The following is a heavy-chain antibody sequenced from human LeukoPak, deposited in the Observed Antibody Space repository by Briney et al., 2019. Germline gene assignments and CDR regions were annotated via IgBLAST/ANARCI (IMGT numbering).Heavy chain of an antibody. CDR2: INHTGST. D-gene: IGHD5-24*01. V-gene: IGHV4-34*01. Sequence: SETLSLTCAVYGGSFSGYYWSWIRQPPGKGLQWIGEINHTGSTNYNSSLKSRVTISVDTSKNQFSLKLSSVTAADTAVYYCATYREGYNCHWGQGTLVIVSS. CDR3: ATYREGYNCH. CDR1: GGSFSGYY. J-gene: IGHJ4*02.